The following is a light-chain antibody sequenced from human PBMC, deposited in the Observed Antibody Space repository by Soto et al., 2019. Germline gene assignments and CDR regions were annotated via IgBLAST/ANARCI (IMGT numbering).Light chain of an antibody. Sequence: DIQMTQSPSSLSASVGDRVTISCQATEDISNFLNWYQQKPGKAPNLLIYDASNLEAGVPSLFSGGGSGTHFTLTISSLQPVEFATYYYEQYHNLLLSFGGGTKVDIQ. CDR3: EQYHNLLLS. V-gene: IGKV1-33*01. J-gene: IGKJ4*01. CDR2: DAS. CDR1: EDISNF.